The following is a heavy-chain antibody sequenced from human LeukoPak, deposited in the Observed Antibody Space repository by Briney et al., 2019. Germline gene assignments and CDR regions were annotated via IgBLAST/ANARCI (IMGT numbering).Heavy chain of an antibody. D-gene: IGHD3-22*01. J-gene: IGHJ3*02. CDR2: ISGSGGST. V-gene: IGHV3-23*01. CDR1: GFTFSSYA. Sequence: GGSLRLSCAASGFTFSSYAMSWVRQAPGKGLEWVSAISGSGGSTYYADSVKGRFTISRDNSKNTLYLQMNSLRAEDTAVYYCAKAQNYDSSGCHDAFDIWGQGTMVTVSS. CDR3: AKAQNYDSSGCHDAFDI.